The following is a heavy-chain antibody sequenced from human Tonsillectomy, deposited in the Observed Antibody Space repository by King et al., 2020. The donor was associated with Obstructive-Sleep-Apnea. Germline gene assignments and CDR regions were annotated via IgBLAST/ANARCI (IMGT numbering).Heavy chain of an antibody. CDR2: ISSSGSAM. CDR1: GFIFSDYY. D-gene: IGHD3-10*01. CDR3: AREPHYYGSGSLDY. Sequence: VQLVESGGGLVKPGGSLRLSCAASGFIFSDYYMSWIRQAPGKGLEWVSYISSSGSAMYYTDSVKGRFTISRDNAKDSLYLQMNSLRVEGTAVYYCAREPHYYGSGSLDYWGQGTLVTVSS. V-gene: IGHV3-11*01. J-gene: IGHJ4*02.